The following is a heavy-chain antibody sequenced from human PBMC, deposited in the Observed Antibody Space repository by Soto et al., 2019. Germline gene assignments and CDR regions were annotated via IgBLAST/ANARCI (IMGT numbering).Heavy chain of an antibody. Sequence: SETLSLTCTVSGGSIRSSSYYWGWIRQPPGKGLEWIGSIYYDGSTHYNPSLKSRVAISVDTTSNQFSLKLSSVTAADTAVYYCARHFGSRPSHLDSAYNWFDPWGRGTLVTVSS. CDR2: IYYDGST. J-gene: IGHJ5*02. CDR1: GGSIRSSSYY. CDR3: ARHFGSRPSHLDSAYNWFDP. D-gene: IGHD3-3*01. V-gene: IGHV4-39*01.